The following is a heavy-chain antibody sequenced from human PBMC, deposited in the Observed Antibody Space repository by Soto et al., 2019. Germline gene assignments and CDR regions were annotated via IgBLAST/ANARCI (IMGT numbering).Heavy chain of an antibody. CDR3: ARDLYGSGMDY. Sequence: QVQLQESGPGLVKPSQTLSLTCIISGDSINNGGFYWSWVRQHPGMGLEWIGFINYSGATYYNPSLKSRVSISLHTSKTQFSLKLNSVTAADTAVYYCARDLYGSGMDYWGQGILVTVSS. V-gene: IGHV4-31*03. CDR1: GDSINNGGFY. CDR2: INYSGAT. D-gene: IGHD3-10*01. J-gene: IGHJ4*02.